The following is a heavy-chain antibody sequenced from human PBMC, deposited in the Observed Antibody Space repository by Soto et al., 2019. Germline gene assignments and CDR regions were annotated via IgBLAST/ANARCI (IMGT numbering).Heavy chain of an antibody. J-gene: IGHJ5*02. CDR2: IIPIFGTT. CDR3: ARDRTDSGYYTNWLDP. Sequence: SVKFTCKAPRGTFGSDAITWVRQAPGQGLEWVGRIIPIFGTTNYAQNLQGRATISADKSTLTSYMELHSLTSDDTALYYCARDRTDSGYYTNWLDPWGQGTQVTRSS. D-gene: IGHD3-22*01. V-gene: IGHV1-69*06. CDR1: RGTFGSDA.